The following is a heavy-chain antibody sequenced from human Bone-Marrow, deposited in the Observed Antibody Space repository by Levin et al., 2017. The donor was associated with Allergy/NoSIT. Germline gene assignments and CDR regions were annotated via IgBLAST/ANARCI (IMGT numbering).Heavy chain of an antibody. CDR1: GFTFSGSS. V-gene: IGHV3-73*01. CDR2: IRTTAENYAT. J-gene: IGHJ5*02. Sequence: GGSLRLSCAASGFTFSGSSLHWVRQASGKGLEWVGRIRTTAENYATAYAASVKGRFTLSRDDSKNTAYLQMNSLRAEDTAVYYCTTPNEGNWFDPWGQGTLVTVSS. CDR3: TTPNEGNWFDP.